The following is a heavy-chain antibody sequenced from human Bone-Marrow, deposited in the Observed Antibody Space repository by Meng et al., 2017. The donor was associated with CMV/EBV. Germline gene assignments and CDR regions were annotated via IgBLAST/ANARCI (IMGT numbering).Heavy chain of an antibody. CDR1: VGSVSGYY. D-gene: IGHD6-19*01. Sequence: VELWQGVAGLLKPSDTLSLSCAGYVGSVSGYYWSWIRQPPGKGLECIGEINHSGSTNYNPSLKRRVTISVDTSKNQFSLKLSSVTAADTAVYYCAREGHNSSGWSRWGQGTLVTVSS. CDR3: AREGHNSSGWSR. V-gene: IGHV4-34*01. CDR2: INHSGST. J-gene: IGHJ4*02.